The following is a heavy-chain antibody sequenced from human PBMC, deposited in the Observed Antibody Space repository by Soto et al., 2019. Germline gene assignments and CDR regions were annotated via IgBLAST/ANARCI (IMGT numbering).Heavy chain of an antibody. CDR3: VKRGRNWGAFDF. J-gene: IGHJ3*01. CDR2: IGGTDGDSDGVP. V-gene: IGHV3-23*01. Sequence: VQLLESGGDLVQPGGSLRLSCVASGFILNNYAMSWVRQAPGKGLELVSTIGGTDGDSDGVPWYEDSVKGRFAISRDSSATTLFLHMDNLRAEDSALYYFVKRGRNWGAFDFWGQGTTVVVSS. CDR1: GFILNNYA. D-gene: IGHD7-27*01.